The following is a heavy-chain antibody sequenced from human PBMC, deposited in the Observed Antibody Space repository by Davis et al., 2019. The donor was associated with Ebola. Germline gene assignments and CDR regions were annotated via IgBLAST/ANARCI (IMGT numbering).Heavy chain of an antibody. CDR3: ARGGVQLETYSSSWSHRGYFDY. Sequence: SETLSLTCAVSGVSISSSNWWSWVRQPPGKGLEWIGEIYHSGSTNYNPSLKSRVTISVDKSKNQFSLKLSSVTAADTAVYYCARGGVQLETYSSSWSHRGYFDYWGQGTLVTVSS. CDR1: GVSISSSNW. J-gene: IGHJ4*02. D-gene: IGHD6-13*01. V-gene: IGHV4-4*02. CDR2: IYHSGST.